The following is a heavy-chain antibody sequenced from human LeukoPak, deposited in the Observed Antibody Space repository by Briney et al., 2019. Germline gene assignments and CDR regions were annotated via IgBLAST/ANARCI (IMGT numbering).Heavy chain of an antibody. D-gene: IGHD2-2*01. Sequence: GGSLRLSCAASGVTFSTYGMYWVRQAPGKGLEWVAFIRYDGSNKYYADSVKGRFTISRDNSKNTLYLQMNSLRAEDTAVYYCAKVMFRSDCSSTSCPLFPWGQGTLVTVSS. CDR2: IRYDGSNK. CDR3: AKVMFRSDCSSTSCPLFP. V-gene: IGHV3-30*02. CDR1: GVTFSTYG. J-gene: IGHJ5*02.